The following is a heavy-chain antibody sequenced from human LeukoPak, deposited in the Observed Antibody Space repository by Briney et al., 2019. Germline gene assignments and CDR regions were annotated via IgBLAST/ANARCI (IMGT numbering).Heavy chain of an antibody. CDR1: GFTFSSYA. J-gene: IGHJ4*02. D-gene: IGHD3-10*01. CDR2: ISYDGSNK. Sequence: PGGSLRLSCAASGFTFSSYAMHWVRQAPGKGLEWVAVISYDGSNKYYADSVKGRFTISRDNSKNTLYLQMNSLRAEDTAVYYCAKDRGDYYGSGSYFHTRSLFDYWGQGTLVTVSS. V-gene: IGHV3-30-3*01. CDR3: AKDRGDYYGSGSYFHTRSLFDY.